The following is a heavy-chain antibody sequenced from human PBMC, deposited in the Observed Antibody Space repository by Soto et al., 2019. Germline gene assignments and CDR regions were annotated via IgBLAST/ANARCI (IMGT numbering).Heavy chain of an antibody. CDR2: IYYSGST. V-gene: IGHV4-39*07. Sequence: SETLSLTCTVSGGSISSSSYYWGWIRQPPGKGLEWIGRIYYSGSTYYNPSLKSRVTMSADTSKNQFSLKLNSVTAADTAVYYCARMNYYDTIGYTFDYWGQGRMVT. CDR1: GGSISSSSYY. D-gene: IGHD3-22*01. CDR3: ARMNYYDTIGYTFDY. J-gene: IGHJ4*02.